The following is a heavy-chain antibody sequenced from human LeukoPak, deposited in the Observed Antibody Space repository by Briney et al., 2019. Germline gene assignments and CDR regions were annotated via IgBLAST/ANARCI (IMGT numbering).Heavy chain of an antibody. D-gene: IGHD2-2*01. CDR2: INHSGST. CDR3: ARGRTSCYYMDV. J-gene: IGHJ6*03. V-gene: IGHV4-34*01. CDR1: GGSFSCYY. Sequence: PSETLSLTCAVYGGSFSCYYWSWIRQPPGKGREWIGEINHSGSTNYNPSLKSRVTISVDTSKNQFSLKLSSVTAADTAVYYCARGRTSCYYMDVWGKGTTVTVSS.